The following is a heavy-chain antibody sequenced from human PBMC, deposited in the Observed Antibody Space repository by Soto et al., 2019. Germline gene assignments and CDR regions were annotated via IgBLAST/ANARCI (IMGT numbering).Heavy chain of an antibody. Sequence: KSSETLSLTCTVSGGSISSGGYYWSWIRQHPGKGLEWIGYIYYSGSTYYNPSLKSRVTISVDTSKNQFSLKLSSVTAADTAVYYCARGHYDSTNPGAFPWGQGTLVTVSS. CDR2: IYYSGST. D-gene: IGHD3-22*01. V-gene: IGHV4-31*03. CDR1: GGSISSGGYY. CDR3: ARGHYDSTNPGAFP. J-gene: IGHJ4*02.